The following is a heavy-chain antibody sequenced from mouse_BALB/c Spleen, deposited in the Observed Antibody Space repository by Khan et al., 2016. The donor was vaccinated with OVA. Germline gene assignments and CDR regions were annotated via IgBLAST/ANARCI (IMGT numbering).Heavy chain of an antibody. CDR2: IGPGSSNT. V-gene: IGHV1S41*01. D-gene: IGHD1-1*01. J-gene: IGHJ4*01. CDR1: GYTFTSYW. CDR3: ARENYYGRSFYAMDY. Sequence: DLVKPGTSVKLYCKASGYTFTSYWINWIKQRPGQGLEWIGRIGPGSSNTYYNEMFKGKAALTVDTSSSTAYIQLRSPSSEDSAVYFCARENYYGRSFYAMDYWGQGTSVTVSS.